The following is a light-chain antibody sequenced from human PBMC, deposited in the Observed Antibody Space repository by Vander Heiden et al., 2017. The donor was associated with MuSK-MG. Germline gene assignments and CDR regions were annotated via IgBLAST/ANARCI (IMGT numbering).Light chain of an antibody. CDR3: SSYTSSNTQV. CDR2: EVC. CDR1: SSDVGGYNY. J-gene: IGLJ1*01. Sequence: QSALTQPASVSGSPGQSITISCTGTSSDVGGYNYVSWYQQHPGKAPKLMIYEVCHRPSGVSNRFSGSKSGNTASLTISGLQAEDEADYYCSSYTSSNTQVFGTGTKVTVL. V-gene: IGLV2-14*01.